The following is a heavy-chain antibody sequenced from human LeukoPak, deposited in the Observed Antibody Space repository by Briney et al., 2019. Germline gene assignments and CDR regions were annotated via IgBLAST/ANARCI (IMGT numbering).Heavy chain of an antibody. Sequence: SETLSLTCIVSGGSISTSAYYWGWIRQPPGEGLQWIGSIYYSGNTYYNSSLKSRVTISVDTSKNQFSLRLNSVTAADTAVYYCAREPDYSDSKGDIWGQGTMVTVSS. CDR1: GGSISTSAYY. J-gene: IGHJ3*02. CDR2: IYYSGNT. D-gene: IGHD3-22*01. V-gene: IGHV4-39*07. CDR3: AREPDYSDSKGDI.